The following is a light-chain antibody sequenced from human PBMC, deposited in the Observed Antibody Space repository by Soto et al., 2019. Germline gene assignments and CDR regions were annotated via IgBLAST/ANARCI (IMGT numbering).Light chain of an antibody. CDR2: DVT. Sequence: QSVLTQPPSASGSPGQSVTISCTGTSSDIGGYDYVSWHQQYPGKAPKLMIYDVTKRPSGVPDRFSGSKSGNTASLTVSGLRAEDEADYYCCSYAGSSYVFGTGTKLTVL. J-gene: IGLJ1*01. V-gene: IGLV2-8*01. CDR3: CSYAGSSYV. CDR1: SSDIGGYDY.